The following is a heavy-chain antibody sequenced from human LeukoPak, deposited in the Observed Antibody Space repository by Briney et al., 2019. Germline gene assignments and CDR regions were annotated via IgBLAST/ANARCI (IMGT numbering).Heavy chain of an antibody. V-gene: IGHV3-30*02. CDR3: ANDTGVNYDILTGYYSGYYYYGMDV. D-gene: IGHD3-9*01. J-gene: IGHJ6*02. CDR1: GFTFSSYG. CDR2: IRYDGSNK. Sequence: GGSLRLSCAASGFTFSSYGMHWVRQAPGKGLEWVAFIRYDGSNKYYADSVKGRFTISRDNSKNTLYLQMNSLRAEDAAVYYCANDTGVNYDILTGYYSGYYYYGMDVWGQGTTVTVSS.